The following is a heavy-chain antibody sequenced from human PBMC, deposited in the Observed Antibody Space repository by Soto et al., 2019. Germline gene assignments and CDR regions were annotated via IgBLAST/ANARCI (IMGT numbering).Heavy chain of an antibody. J-gene: IGHJ5*02. D-gene: IGHD3-9*01. Sequence: SETLSLTCAVYGGSFSGYYWSWIRQPPGKGLEWIGEINHSGSTNYNPSLKSRVTISVDTSKNQFSLKLSSVTAADTAVYYCARAINHRLVDWFDPWGQGTLVTVSS. CDR2: INHSGST. CDR1: GGSFSGYY. V-gene: IGHV4-34*01. CDR3: ARAINHRLVDWFDP.